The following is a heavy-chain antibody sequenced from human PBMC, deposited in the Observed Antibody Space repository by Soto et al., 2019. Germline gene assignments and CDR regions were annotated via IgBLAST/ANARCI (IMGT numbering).Heavy chain of an antibody. D-gene: IGHD1-1*01. Sequence: QVQLVESGGGVVQPGRSLRLSCAASGFNFSAYAMHWVRQAPGTGLELVALLSFDASKKYYADSVKGRFTISRDTSRNTLYLQMNSLRVEDTADYYCRVEGAAWGQGTRVTVSS. CDR3: RVEGAA. J-gene: IGHJ5*02. V-gene: IGHV3-30*03. CDR1: GFNFSAYA. CDR2: LSFDASKK.